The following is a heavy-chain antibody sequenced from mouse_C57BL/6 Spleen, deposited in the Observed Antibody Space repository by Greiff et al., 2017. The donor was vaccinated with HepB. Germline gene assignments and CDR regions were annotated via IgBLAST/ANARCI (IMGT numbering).Heavy chain of an antibody. J-gene: IGHJ4*01. V-gene: IGHV1-55*01. D-gene: IGHD1-1*01. CDR2: IYPGSGST. CDR3: ARGGSSYDGDMDY. CDR1: GYTFTSYW. Sequence: QVQLQQPGAELVKPGASVKMSCKASGYTFTSYWITWVKQRPGQGLEWIGDIYPGSGSTNYNEKFKSKATLTVDTSSSTAYMQLSSLTSEDSAVYYGARGGSSYDGDMDYWGQGTSGTVSS.